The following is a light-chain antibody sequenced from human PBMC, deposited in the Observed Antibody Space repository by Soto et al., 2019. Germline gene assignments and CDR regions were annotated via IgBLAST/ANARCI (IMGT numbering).Light chain of an antibody. CDR2: DAS. V-gene: IGKV3-11*01. CDR3: QQRSNWPPIP. J-gene: IGKJ5*01. Sequence: EIVVTQSPVTLSLSPGERATLSCRASQSVSSYLAWYQQKPGQAPRLLIYDASNRATGIPARFSGSGSGTDFTLTIDNLEPEDFAIYYCQQRSNWPPIPFGQGTRLEI. CDR1: QSVSSY.